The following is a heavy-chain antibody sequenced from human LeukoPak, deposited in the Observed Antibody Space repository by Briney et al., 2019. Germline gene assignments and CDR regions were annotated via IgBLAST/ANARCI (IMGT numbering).Heavy chain of an antibody. CDR3: AKDLAAAASS. Sequence: GGSLRLSCAASGFTFSSYGMHWVRQAPGKGLEWVGFIRYDGSNKYYADSVKGRFTISRDNSKNTLYLQMNSLRAEDTAVYYCAKDLAAAASSWGQGTLVTVSS. D-gene: IGHD6-13*01. V-gene: IGHV3-30*02. J-gene: IGHJ5*02. CDR1: GFTFSSYG. CDR2: IRYDGSNK.